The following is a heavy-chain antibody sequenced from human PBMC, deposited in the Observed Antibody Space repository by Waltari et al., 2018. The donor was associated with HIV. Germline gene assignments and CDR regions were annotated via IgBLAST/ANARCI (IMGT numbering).Heavy chain of an antibody. CDR2: IYYSGST. D-gene: IGHD4-17*01. Sequence: QVQLQESGPGLVRPSETLSLTCTVSGGSISSYYWSWIRPPPGKGLEWIGYIYYSGSTNYNPSLKSRVTISVDTSKNQFSLKLSSVTAADTAVYYCARDRKHDYGDYYYYYYYMDVWGKGTTVTVSS. CDR3: ARDRKHDYGDYYYYYYYMDV. CDR1: GGSISSYY. V-gene: IGHV4-59*01. J-gene: IGHJ6*03.